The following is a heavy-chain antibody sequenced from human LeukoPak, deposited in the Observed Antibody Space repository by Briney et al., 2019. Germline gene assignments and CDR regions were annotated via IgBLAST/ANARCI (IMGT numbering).Heavy chain of an antibody. CDR1: GGSISSGDYY. CDR2: IYYSGST. D-gene: IGHD2-15*01. V-gene: IGHV4-30-4*01. J-gene: IGHJ4*02. Sequence: SETLSLTCTVSGGSISSGDYYWSWIRQPPGKGLEWIGYIYYSGSTYYNPSLKSRVTISVDTSKNQFSLKLSSVTAADTAVYYCARGYCSGGSCYRYYFDYWGQGTLVTVS. CDR3: ARGYCSGGSCYRYYFDY.